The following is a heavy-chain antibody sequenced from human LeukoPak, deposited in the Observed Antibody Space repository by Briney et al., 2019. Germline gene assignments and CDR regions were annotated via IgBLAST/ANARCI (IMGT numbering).Heavy chain of an antibody. CDR2: MYYSGST. CDR1: GGSTRSGNYY. Sequence: SETLSLTCTVSGGSTRSGNYYWGWVRQPPGKGLEWIGCMYYSGSTYYNPSLESRLTISIDASKNQFSLKLTSVTAADTAVYSCASFGVIVGGSQTYDAYDIWGQGTMVTVSS. D-gene: IGHD1-26*01. J-gene: IGHJ3*02. V-gene: IGHV4-39*01. CDR3: ASFGVIVGGSQTYDAYDI.